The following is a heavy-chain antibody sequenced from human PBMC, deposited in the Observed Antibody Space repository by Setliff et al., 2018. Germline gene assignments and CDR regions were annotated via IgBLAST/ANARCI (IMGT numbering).Heavy chain of an antibody. V-gene: IGHV3-21*01. Sequence: GSLRLSCAASGFNFYVYTMEWVRQAPGKGLEWVSSISVNSNYIYYADSVKGRLAVSRDNAKNSLYLQMNSLRTEDTAVYFCARVAMGASCSGTSCQKYRFDYWGQGTLVTVSS. CDR3: ARVAMGASCSGTSCQKYRFDY. CDR1: GFNFYVYT. J-gene: IGHJ4*02. D-gene: IGHD2-2*01. CDR2: ISVNSNYI.